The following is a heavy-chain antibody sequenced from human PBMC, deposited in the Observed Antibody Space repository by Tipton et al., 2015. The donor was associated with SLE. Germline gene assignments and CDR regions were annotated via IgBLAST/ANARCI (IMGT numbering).Heavy chain of an antibody. CDR3: ARAIAAAAVDY. CDR2: IYYSGST. Sequence: TLSLTCTVSGGSISSSSYYWGWIRQPPGKGLEWIGGIYYSGSTYYNPSLKSRVTISVDTSKNQFSLKLGSVTAADTAVYYCARAIAAAAVDYWGQGTLVTVSS. CDR1: GGSISSSSYY. J-gene: IGHJ4*02. D-gene: IGHD6-13*01. V-gene: IGHV4-39*07.